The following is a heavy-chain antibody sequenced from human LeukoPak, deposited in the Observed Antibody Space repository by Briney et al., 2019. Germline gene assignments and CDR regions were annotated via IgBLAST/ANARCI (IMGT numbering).Heavy chain of an antibody. V-gene: IGHV3-7*01. J-gene: IGHJ4*02. CDR1: GFTFSNYA. D-gene: IGHD6-13*01. CDR2: IKQDGSEK. Sequence: GGSLRLSCAASGFTFSNYAMSWVRQAPGKGLEWVANIKQDGSEKYYVDSVKGRFTISRDNAKNSLYLQMNSLRAEDTAVYYCARGGQKGSSLGYWGQGTLVTVSS. CDR3: ARGGQKGSSLGY.